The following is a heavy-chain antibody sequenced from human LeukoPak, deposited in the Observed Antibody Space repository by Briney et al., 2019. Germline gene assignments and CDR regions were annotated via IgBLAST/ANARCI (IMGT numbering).Heavy chain of an antibody. D-gene: IGHD2-2*01. CDR2: INAGNGNT. CDR1: GYTFTSYA. J-gene: IGHJ4*02. Sequence: ASVTVSCKASGYTFTSYAMHWVRQAPGQRREGMGWINAGNGNTKYSQKFQGRVTITRDTSASTAYMELSSLRSEDTAVYYCARDRGDIVVVPAAMELDYWGQGTLVTVSS. V-gene: IGHV1-3*01. CDR3: ARDRGDIVVVPAAMELDY.